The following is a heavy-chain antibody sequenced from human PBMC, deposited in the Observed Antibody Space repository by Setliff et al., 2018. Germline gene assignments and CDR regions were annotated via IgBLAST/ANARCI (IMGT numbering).Heavy chain of an antibody. CDR3: ARSLVGATYSVYFDY. D-gene: IGHD1-26*01. Sequence: PGESLKISCKGSGYSFSSYWISWVRQMPGKGLEWMGRIDPSDSYTNYSPSFQGHVTISVDKSISTAYLQWSSLKASDTAMYYCARSLVGATYSVYFDYWGQGALVTVSS. CDR2: IDPSDSYT. J-gene: IGHJ4*02. CDR1: GYSFSSYW. V-gene: IGHV5-10-1*01.